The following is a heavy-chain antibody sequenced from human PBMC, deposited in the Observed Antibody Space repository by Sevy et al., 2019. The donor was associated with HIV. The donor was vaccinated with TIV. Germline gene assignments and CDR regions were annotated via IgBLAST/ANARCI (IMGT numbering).Heavy chain of an antibody. Sequence: GGSLRLSCAASGFTFSNAWMSWVRQAPGKGLEWVGRIKSKTDGGTTDYAAPVKGRFTISRDDSKNTLYLQMNSLKTEVTAVYYCTTDVSSGYVNGYYYYGMDVWGQGTTVTVSS. D-gene: IGHD5-12*01. V-gene: IGHV3-15*01. CDR1: GFTFSNAW. CDR2: IKSKTDGGTT. J-gene: IGHJ6*02. CDR3: TTDVSSGYVNGYYYYGMDV.